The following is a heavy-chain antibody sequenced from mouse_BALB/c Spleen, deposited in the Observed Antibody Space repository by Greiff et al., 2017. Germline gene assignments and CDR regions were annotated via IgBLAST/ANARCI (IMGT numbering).Heavy chain of an antibody. CDR3: ASWEGAMDY. D-gene: IGHD4-1*01. V-gene: IGHV14-1*02. CDR2: IDPENGNT. CDR1: GYTFTSYD. J-gene: IGHJ4*01. Sequence: EVQLQQSGPELVKPGALVKISCKASGYTFTSYDINWVKQRPGQGLEWIGWIDPENGNTIYDPKFQGKASITADTSSNTAYLQLSSLTSEDTAVYYCASWEGAMDYWGQGTSVTVSS.